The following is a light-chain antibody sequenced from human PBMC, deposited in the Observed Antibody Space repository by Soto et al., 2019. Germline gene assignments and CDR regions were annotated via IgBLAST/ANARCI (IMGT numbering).Light chain of an antibody. CDR2: GAS. CDR1: QSVSSN. Sequence: EIVMTQSAATLSLSLGERATLSCRASQSVSSNLAWYQQKPGQAPRLLIYGASTRATGIPARFSGSGSGTEFTLTISSLQSEDFAVYYCQQYSNWPPWTFGQGTKVEIK. CDR3: QQYSNWPPWT. J-gene: IGKJ1*01. V-gene: IGKV3-15*01.